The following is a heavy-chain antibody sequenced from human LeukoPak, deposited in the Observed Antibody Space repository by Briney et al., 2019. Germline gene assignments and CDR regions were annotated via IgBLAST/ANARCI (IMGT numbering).Heavy chain of an antibody. CDR2: ISYDGSNK. J-gene: IGHJ4*02. V-gene: IGHV3-30-3*01. CDR1: GCTFSSYA. D-gene: IGHD3-16*02. Sequence: PGGSLRLSCAASGCTFSSYAMHWVRQAPGKGLEWVAVISYDGSNKYYADSVKGRFTISRDNSKNTLYLQMNSLRAEDTAVYYCTRDGSLYPFDYWGQGTLVTVSS. CDR3: TRDGSLYPFDY.